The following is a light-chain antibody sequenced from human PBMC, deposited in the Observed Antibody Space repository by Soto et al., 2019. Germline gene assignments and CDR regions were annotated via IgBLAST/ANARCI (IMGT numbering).Light chain of an antibody. CDR1: SSDVGGYNY. Sequence: QSALTQPASVSGSPGQSITISFTGTSSDVGGYNYVSWYQQHPGKAPKLMIYEVSNRPSGVSNRFSGSKSGNTASLTISGLKAEDEADYYCSSYTSSSTLVFGTGTKLTV. J-gene: IGLJ1*01. V-gene: IGLV2-14*01. CDR2: EVS. CDR3: SSYTSSSTLV.